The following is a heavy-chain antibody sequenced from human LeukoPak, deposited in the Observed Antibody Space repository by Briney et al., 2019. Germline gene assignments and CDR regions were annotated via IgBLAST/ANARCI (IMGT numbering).Heavy chain of an antibody. CDR3: AKDLSKSYGDYGTSGAFDI. CDR2: FSGSRGST. V-gene: IGHV3-23*01. J-gene: IGHJ3*02. Sequence: GGSLRLFCAASGFTFDSYAMNWVRQAPGKGLEWVSGFSGSRGSTYYADSVEGRFTISRDNSKNTLYLQMNSLRAEDTAVYYCAKDLSKSYGDYGTSGAFDIWGQGTLVTVSS. D-gene: IGHD4-17*01. CDR1: GFTFDSYA.